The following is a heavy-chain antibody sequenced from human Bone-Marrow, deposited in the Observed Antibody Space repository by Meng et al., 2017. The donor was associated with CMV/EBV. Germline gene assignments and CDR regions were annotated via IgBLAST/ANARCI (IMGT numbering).Heavy chain of an antibody. Sequence: LRLSCTVSGGSISSYYWSWIRQPPGKGLEWIGYIYYSGSTNYNPSLKSRVTISVDTSKNQFSLKLSSVTAADTAVYYCARGPGNYDFWSGYYYYYYYGMDVWGQGTTVTVSS. CDR3: ARGPGNYDFWSGYYYYYYYGMDV. CDR1: GGSISSYY. J-gene: IGHJ6*02. CDR2: IYYSGST. V-gene: IGHV4-59*01. D-gene: IGHD3-3*01.